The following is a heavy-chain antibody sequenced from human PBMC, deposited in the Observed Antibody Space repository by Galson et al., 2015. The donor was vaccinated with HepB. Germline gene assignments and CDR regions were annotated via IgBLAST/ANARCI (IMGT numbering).Heavy chain of an antibody. CDR1: GGTFSSYA. Sequence: SVKVSCKASGGTFSSYAISWVRQAPGQGLVWMRGIIPIFGTANYAQKFQGRVTITADESTSTAYMELSSLRSEDTAVYYCARDEYCSSTSCDDFGYYYGMDVWGQGTTVTVSS. J-gene: IGHJ6*02. CDR2: IIPIFGTA. CDR3: ARDEYCSSTSCDDFGYYYGMDV. V-gene: IGHV1-69*13. D-gene: IGHD2-2*01.